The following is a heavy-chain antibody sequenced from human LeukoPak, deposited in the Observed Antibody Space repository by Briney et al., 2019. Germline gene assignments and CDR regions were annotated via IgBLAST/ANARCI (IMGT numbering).Heavy chain of an antibody. Sequence: SETLSLTCAVYGGSFSGYYWSWLRQPPGKGLEWIGEINHSGSTNYNPSLKSRVTISVDTSKNQFSLKLSSVTAADTAVYYCARATYAYQFDYWGQGALVTVSS. J-gene: IGHJ4*02. CDR3: ARATYAYQFDY. V-gene: IGHV4-34*01. CDR2: INHSGST. D-gene: IGHD3-16*01. CDR1: GGSFSGYY.